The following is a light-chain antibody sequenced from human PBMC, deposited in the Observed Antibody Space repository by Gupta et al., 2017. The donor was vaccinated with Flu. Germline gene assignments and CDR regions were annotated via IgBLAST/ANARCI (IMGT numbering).Light chain of an antibody. V-gene: IGKV1-9*01. Sequence: GDRVTITCRASQGISSNLAWYQQRPGTAPKLLIFAASTLQSGVPSRFSGSGSGTEFTLTISSLQPEDFATYYCQLLDSYPLTFGGGTKVEIK. CDR3: QLLDSYPLT. J-gene: IGKJ4*01. CDR1: QGISSN. CDR2: AAS.